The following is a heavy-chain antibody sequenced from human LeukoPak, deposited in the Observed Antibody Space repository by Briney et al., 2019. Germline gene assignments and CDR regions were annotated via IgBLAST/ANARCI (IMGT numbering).Heavy chain of an antibody. J-gene: IGHJ4*02. V-gene: IGHV3-9*01. CDR3: SKARPPVACAVDF. CDR2: NSWNSGSI. D-gene: IGHD6-19*01. Sequence: PGGSLRLSCAASGFTFNDYAMHWVRQAPGKGLEWVSGNSWNSGSIGYADSVKGRFTISGDNAKNSLYLQMNSLRAEDTALYYFSKARPPVACAVDFWGQGTLVTVSS. CDR1: GFTFNDYA.